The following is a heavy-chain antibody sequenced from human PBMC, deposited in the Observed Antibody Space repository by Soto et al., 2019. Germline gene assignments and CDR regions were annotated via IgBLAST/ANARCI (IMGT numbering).Heavy chain of an antibody. V-gene: IGHV1-46*03. J-gene: IGHJ1*01. D-gene: IGHD4-17*01. CDR3: ARSPLYGESLIYFQH. CDR2: INPSGGST. Sequence: MHSGLQSSAQRLKKMGIINPSGGSTSYAQKFKGRVTMARDTSTSTVYMELSSLRCEDTAVYYWARSPLYGESLIYFQHWGQGTLVTVSS.